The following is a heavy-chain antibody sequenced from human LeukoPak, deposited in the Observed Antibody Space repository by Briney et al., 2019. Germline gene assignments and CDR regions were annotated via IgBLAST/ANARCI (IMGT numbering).Heavy chain of an antibody. V-gene: IGHV1-2*02. CDR1: GNTFTGYY. Sequence: ASVKVSCKASGNTFTGYYMHWMRQAPGQGLEWMGWINPNSGGTNYAQKFQGRVTMTRDTSISSAYMELSRLRSDDTAVYYCARRPQYCRGGACYDWGQGTLVTVSS. J-gene: IGHJ4*02. CDR3: ARRPQYCRGGACYD. D-gene: IGHD2-15*01. CDR2: INPNSGGT.